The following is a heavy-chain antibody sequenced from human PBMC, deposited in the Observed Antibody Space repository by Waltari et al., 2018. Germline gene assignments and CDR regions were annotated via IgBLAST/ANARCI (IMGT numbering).Heavy chain of an antibody. CDR3: ARHLAGGLRLGELSLYYFDY. J-gene: IGHJ4*02. D-gene: IGHD3-16*02. Sequence: QLQLQESGPGLVKPSETLSLTCTVSGGPISSSSYYWGWIRQPPGKGLEWIGSIYYSGSTYYNPSLKRRVTISVDTSKNQFSLKLSSVTAADTAVYYCARHLAGGLRLGELSLYYFDYWGQGTLVTVSS. V-gene: IGHV4-39*01. CDR2: IYYSGST. CDR1: GGPISSSSYY.